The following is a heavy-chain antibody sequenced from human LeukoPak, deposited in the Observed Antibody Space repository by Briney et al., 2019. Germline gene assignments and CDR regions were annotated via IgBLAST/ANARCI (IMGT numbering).Heavy chain of an antibody. CDR2: ISSSSSYI. D-gene: IGHD5-18*01. V-gene: IGHV3-21*01. CDR3: AREGIQLWLRDY. CDR1: GFTFSSYS. Sequence: PGGSLRLSCAASGFTFSSYSMNWVRQAPGKGLEWVSSISSSSSYIYYADSVKGRFTISRDNAKNSLYLQMNSLRAEDTAAYYCAREGIQLWLRDYWGQGTLVTVSS. J-gene: IGHJ4*02.